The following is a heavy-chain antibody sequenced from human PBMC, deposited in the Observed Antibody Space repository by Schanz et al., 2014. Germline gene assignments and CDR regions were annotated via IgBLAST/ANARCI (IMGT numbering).Heavy chain of an antibody. J-gene: IGHJ5*02. CDR1: GFTFSNYW. CDR2: IDADGNST. Sequence: EVQLVESGGGLVQPGGSLRLSCAASGFTFSNYWIHWVRQAPGKGLVWVSRIDADGNSTSYADSVKGRFTISRDNAKNTLYLQLNSLRAEDTAMFYCARDMTIAPAWGQGTLVTVSS. V-gene: IGHV3-74*01. CDR3: ARDMTIAPA. D-gene: IGHD6-13*01.